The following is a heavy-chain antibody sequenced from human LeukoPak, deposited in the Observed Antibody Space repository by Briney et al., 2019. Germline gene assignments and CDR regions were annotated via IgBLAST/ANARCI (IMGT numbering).Heavy chain of an antibody. D-gene: IGHD2-2*01. Sequence: ASVKVSCKVSGYTLTESSMHWVRQAPGKGLEWMGGFDPEDGETIYAQKFQGRVTMTEDTSTDTAYMELSSLRSEDTAVYYCATAYCSSTSCYLYFQHWGQGTLVTVSS. CDR2: FDPEDGET. J-gene: IGHJ1*01. CDR3: ATAYCSSTSCYLYFQH. V-gene: IGHV1-24*01. CDR1: GYTLTESS.